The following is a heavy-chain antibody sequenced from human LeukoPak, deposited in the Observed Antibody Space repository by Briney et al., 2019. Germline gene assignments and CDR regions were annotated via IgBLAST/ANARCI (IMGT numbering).Heavy chain of an antibody. V-gene: IGHV1-46*01. CDR1: GYTFTSYY. CDR2: INPSGGST. J-gene: IGHJ4*02. Sequence: GASVKVSCKASGYTFTSYYMHWVRQAPGQGLEWMGIINPSGGSTSYAQKFQGRVTMTRDKSTSTVYMELSSLRSEDTAVYYCARDAGWEMATITDGVDSYFDYWGQGTLVTVSS. D-gene: IGHD5-24*01. CDR3: ARDAGWEMATITDGVDSYFDY.